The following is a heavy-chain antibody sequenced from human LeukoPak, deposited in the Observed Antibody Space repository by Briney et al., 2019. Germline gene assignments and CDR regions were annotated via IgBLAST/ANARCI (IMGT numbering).Heavy chain of an antibody. V-gene: IGHV1-2*02. CDR1: GYTGSGYF. D-gene: IGHD2-8*01. CDR2: INPNNGDT. Sequence: ASVKVSCKASGYTGSGYFIHWVRQAPRQGLYWMGRINPNNGDTNYAQNFQGSVTMTRDKCISTAYMDLTTLRSDDTAVYYCARTRGSRVSLAYIDYWGQGTQVTVSS. J-gene: IGHJ4*02. CDR3: ARTRGSRVSLAYIDY.